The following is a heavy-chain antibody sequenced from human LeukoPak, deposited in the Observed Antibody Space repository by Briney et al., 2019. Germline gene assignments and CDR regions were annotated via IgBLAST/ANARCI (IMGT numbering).Heavy chain of an antibody. Sequence: SQTLSLTCTVSGGSINSGGYCWSWIRQHPGEGLEWIGYIYYRGKTYYTPSLESLVTISIDTSKNQFSLKLSSVTAADTAVYYCARGEYDSSGYSVYFFDYWGQGTLVTVSS. CDR1: GGSINSGGYC. J-gene: IGHJ4*02. V-gene: IGHV4-31*01. CDR2: IYYRGKT. D-gene: IGHD3-22*01. CDR3: ARGEYDSSGYSVYFFDY.